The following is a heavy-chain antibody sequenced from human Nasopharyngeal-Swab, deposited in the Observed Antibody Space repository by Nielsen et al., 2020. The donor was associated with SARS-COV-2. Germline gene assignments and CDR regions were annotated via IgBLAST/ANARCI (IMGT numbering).Heavy chain of an antibody. V-gene: IGHV1-18*01. CDR3: ARGERPIESSDSDAFDI. J-gene: IGHJ3*02. D-gene: IGHD1-26*01. CDR2: ISAYNGNT. CDR1: GYTFTSYA. Sequence: ASVKVSCKASGYTFTSYAMNWVRQAPGQGLEWMGWISAYNGNTNYAQKLQGRVTMTTDTSTSTAYMELRSLRSDDTAVYYCARGERPIESSDSDAFDIWGQGTMVTVSS.